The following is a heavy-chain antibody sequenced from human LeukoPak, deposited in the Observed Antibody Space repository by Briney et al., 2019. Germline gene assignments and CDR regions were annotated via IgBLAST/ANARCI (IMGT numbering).Heavy chain of an antibody. V-gene: IGHV4-39*07. J-gene: IGHJ4*02. Sequence: PSETLSLTCTVSGDSISSSSSYWGWIRQPPGKGLEWIGSIYYSGNTYYNTSLKSRVTISVDTSKNQFSLKLSSVTAADTAVYYCARERTVTTGIDYWGQGTLVTVSS. D-gene: IGHD4-17*01. CDR1: GDSISSSSSY. CDR2: IYYSGNT. CDR3: ARERTVTTGIDY.